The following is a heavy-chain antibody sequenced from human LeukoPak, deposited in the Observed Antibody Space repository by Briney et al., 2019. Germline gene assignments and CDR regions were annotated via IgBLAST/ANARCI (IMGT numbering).Heavy chain of an antibody. CDR1: GYTFTTYG. CDR3: ARARLDLRWLVYYFDY. D-gene: IGHD5-24*01. CDR2: VSGNNGNT. V-gene: IGHV1-18*01. J-gene: IGHJ4*02. Sequence: GASVKVSCKASGYTFTTYGISWVRQAPGQGLEWMGWVSGNNGNTNYAQKLQGRVTMTTDTSTNTAYMELRSLRSGDTAVYYCARARLDLRWLVYYFDYWGQGTLVTVSS.